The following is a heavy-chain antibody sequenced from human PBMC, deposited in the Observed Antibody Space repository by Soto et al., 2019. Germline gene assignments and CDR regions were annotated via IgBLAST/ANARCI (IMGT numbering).Heavy chain of an antibody. V-gene: IGHV4-30-4*08. CDR2: IHFSGSV. CDR3: AREDDGGDRDYYGLDV. J-gene: IGHJ6*02. Sequence: QVQLQQSGPGLVKPSQTLSLTCTVSGGSISGDYYHWTWIRQSPGKGLEWIGYIHFSGSVLYNPSFKSRPTISVDTSKNQFSLHLGSVTAADTAVYFCAREDDGGDRDYYGLDVWGQGTTVTVSS. CDR1: GGSISGDYYH. D-gene: IGHD2-21*02.